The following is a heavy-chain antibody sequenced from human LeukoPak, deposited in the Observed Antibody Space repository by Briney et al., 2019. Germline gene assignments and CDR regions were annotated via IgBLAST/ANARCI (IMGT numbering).Heavy chain of an antibody. D-gene: IGHD3-9*01. CDR2: ISSSSTYI. J-gene: IGHJ4*02. V-gene: IGHV3-21*01. CDR1: GFTFSSYS. CDR3: ARDNDLLRYFDWPLDY. Sequence: GGSLRLSCSASGFTFSSYSMNWVRQAPGKGLEWVSSISSSSTYIYYADSVKGRFTISRDNAKNSLYLQMNSLRAEDTAVYYCARDNDLLRYFDWPLDYWGQGTLVTVSS.